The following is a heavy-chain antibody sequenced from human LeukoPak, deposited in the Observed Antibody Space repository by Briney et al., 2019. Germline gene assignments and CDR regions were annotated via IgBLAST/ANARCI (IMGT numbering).Heavy chain of an antibody. CDR2: ISAYNGKT. J-gene: IGHJ6*03. CDR3: ARDQAAPTIYYYYYMDV. Sequence: ASVKVSCKASGYTFTSYGISWVRQAPGQGLEWMGWISAYNGKTNYAQKLQGRVTMTTDTSTSTAYMELRSLRSDDTAVYYCARDQAAPTIYYYYYMDVWGKGTTVTISS. V-gene: IGHV1-18*01. CDR1: GYTFTSYG. D-gene: IGHD6-6*01.